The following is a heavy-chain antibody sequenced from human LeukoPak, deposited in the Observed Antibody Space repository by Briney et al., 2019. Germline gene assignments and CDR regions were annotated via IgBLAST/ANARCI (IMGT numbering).Heavy chain of an antibody. J-gene: IGHJ4*02. CDR2: IIPILGIA. CDR1: GGTFSSYA. V-gene: IGHV1-69*04. CDR3: ARAATVAGRYEFDY. Sequence: SVKVSCKASGGTFSSYAISWVRQAPGQGLEWMGRIIPILGIANYAQKFQGRVTITADKSTSTAYMELSSLRSEDTAVYYCARAATVAGRYEFDYWGQGTLVTVSS. D-gene: IGHD6-19*01.